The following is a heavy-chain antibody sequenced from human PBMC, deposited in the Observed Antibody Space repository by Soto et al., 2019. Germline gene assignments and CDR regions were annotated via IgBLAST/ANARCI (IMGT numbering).Heavy chain of an antibody. D-gene: IGHD3-10*01. J-gene: IGHJ6*02. CDR3: VRQGIGDLHGLVDV. V-gene: IGHV4-59*08. CDR1: SGPSRSHN. CDR2: IYHTGDT. Sequence: QVQLQQSGPGLVKPSETLSLTCTVSSGPSRSHNWGWIRQPPGGGLEWIGYIYHTGDTSYIPSLSRRVTISADTSTNHISLTLRSVTAADTAVYYCVRQGIGDLHGLVDVWGQGTRVSVSS.